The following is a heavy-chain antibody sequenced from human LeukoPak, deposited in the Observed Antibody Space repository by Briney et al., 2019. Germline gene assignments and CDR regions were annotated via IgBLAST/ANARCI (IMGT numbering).Heavy chain of an antibody. V-gene: IGHV3-23*01. J-gene: IGHJ4*02. CDR3: AKWNRITD. CDR2: ISGNGGTT. Sequence: GGFLRFSCAAPGFTFSSYAMSWVRQAPAKGLEWVSAISGNGGTTYYADSLKGRFTVSRDNSKSTLYLQMKSLRAEETAVDYCAKWNRITDWGQGTLFTVSS. D-gene: IGHD1-14*01. CDR1: GFTFSSYA.